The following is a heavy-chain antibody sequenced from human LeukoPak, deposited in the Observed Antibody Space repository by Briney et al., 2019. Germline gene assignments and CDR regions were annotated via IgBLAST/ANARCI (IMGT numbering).Heavy chain of an antibody. Sequence: SETLSLTCTVSGGSISSYYWSWIRQPPGKGLECIGYMYYSGSTNYNPSLKSRVTISLDTSKNQFSLKLSSVTAADTAVYYCARRDSSGYYAYWGQGTLVTVSS. CDR1: GGSISSYY. CDR2: MYYSGST. D-gene: IGHD3-22*01. V-gene: IGHV4-59*08. J-gene: IGHJ4*02. CDR3: ARRDSSGYYAY.